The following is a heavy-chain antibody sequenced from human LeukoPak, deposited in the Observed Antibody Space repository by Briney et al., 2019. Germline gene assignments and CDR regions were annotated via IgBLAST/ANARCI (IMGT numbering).Heavy chain of an antibody. CDR3: GKGTMWGSYSGMDV. Sequence: GGSLRLSCSASGFTFSSYAMRWVRPAPGKGRVWVSAISGSGGSTYYADSVKSRFTISRDNSKNTLDLQMNSLRGDDETVYYCGKGTMWGSYSGMDVWGQATKVTDSS. CDR2: ISGSGGST. D-gene: IGHD3-16*01. V-gene: IGHV3-23*01. CDR1: GFTFSSYA. J-gene: IGHJ6*02.